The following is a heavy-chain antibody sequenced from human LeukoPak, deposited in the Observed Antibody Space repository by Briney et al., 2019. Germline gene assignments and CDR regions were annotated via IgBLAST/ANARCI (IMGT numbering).Heavy chain of an antibody. CDR1: GFTFSSYG. J-gene: IGHJ3*02. V-gene: IGHV3-30*03. Sequence: GGSLRLSCAASGFTFSSYGMHWVRQAPGKGLEWVAVISYDGSNKYYADSVKGRFTISRDNSKNTLYLQMNSLRAEDTAVYYCASASGSYYVLDAFDIWGQGTMVTVSS. CDR2: ISYDGSNK. D-gene: IGHD1-26*01. CDR3: ASASGSYYVLDAFDI.